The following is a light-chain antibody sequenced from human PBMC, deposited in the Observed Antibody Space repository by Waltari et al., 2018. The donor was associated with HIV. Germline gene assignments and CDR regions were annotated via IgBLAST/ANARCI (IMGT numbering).Light chain of an antibody. CDR2: KNN. Sequence: QSVLTQPPSVSAAPGQEVTMSCSGGTSNIANNYISCYQQLPETAPTVLIYKNNKLPSGIPDRFSGSKSGTSATLGITGLQTGDEADYYCGTWDSSLSAVVFGGGTKLTV. J-gene: IGLJ2*01. CDR3: GTWDSSLSAVV. V-gene: IGLV1-51*02. CDR1: TSNIANNY.